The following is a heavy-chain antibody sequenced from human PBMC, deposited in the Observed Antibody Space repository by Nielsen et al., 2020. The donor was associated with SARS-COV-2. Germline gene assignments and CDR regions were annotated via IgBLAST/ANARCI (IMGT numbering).Heavy chain of an antibody. Sequence: GESLKIPCAASGFTFSTYAMSWVRQAPGKGLEWVSAISGPGGSTYYADSVKGRLTISRDNSKNTLYLQMNSLGAEDTALYYCAKEGANYYDSFYFDYWGQGTLVTVSS. V-gene: IGHV3-23*01. J-gene: IGHJ4*02. CDR2: ISGPGGST. CDR3: AKEGANYYDSFYFDY. D-gene: IGHD3-22*01. CDR1: GFTFSTYA.